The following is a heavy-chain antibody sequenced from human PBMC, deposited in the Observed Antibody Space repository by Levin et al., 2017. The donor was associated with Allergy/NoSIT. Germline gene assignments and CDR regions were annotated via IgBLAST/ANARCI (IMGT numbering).Heavy chain of an antibody. Sequence: SETLSLTCTVSGGSVSSGSHYWNWIRQPPGKGLEWIGYIYYSGSTKYNPSLKSRATMSVDTSKNQLSLRLSSVSAADTAVYHCASTPVRGPYCSGGSCALDYWGLGTLVTVSP. CDR1: GGSVSSGSHY. CDR2: IYYSGST. J-gene: IGHJ4*02. V-gene: IGHV4-61*01. D-gene: IGHD2-15*01. CDR3: ASTPVRGPYCSGGSCALDY.